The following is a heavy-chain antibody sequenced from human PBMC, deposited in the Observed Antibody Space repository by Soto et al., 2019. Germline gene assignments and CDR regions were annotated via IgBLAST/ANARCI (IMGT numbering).Heavy chain of an antibody. CDR1: GFTVSSNY. CDR2: IYSGGST. CDR3: ARPNFGWLQLEGDAFDI. Sequence: EVQLVESGGGLVQPGGSLRLSCAASGFTVSSNYMSWVRQAPGKGLEWVSVIYSGGSTYYADSVKGRFTISRDNSKNTLYLQMNSLRAEDTAVYYCARPNFGWLQLEGDAFDIWGQGTMVTVSS. J-gene: IGHJ3*02. V-gene: IGHV3-66*04. D-gene: IGHD5-12*01.